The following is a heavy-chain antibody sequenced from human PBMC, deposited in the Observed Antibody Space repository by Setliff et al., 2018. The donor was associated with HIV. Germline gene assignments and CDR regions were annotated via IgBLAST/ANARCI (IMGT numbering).Heavy chain of an antibody. V-gene: IGHV4-59*11. D-gene: IGHD4-17*01. CDR2: TYYTGST. CDR1: GGSISNHY. CDR3: ARVALGDYEVY. J-gene: IGHJ4*02. Sequence: SETLSLTCTVSGGSISNHYWNWIRQPPGKGLEWVGYTYYTGSTNYNSSLKSRVTISVDTSKNQFSLHLTAVTAADTAMYYCARVALGDYEVYWGQGTLVTVSS.